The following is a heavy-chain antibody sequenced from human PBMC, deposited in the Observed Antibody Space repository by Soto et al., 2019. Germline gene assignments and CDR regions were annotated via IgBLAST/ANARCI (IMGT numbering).Heavy chain of an antibody. J-gene: IGHJ4*02. CDR2: VYHSGST. D-gene: IGHD3-10*01. Sequence: PSETLSLTCAVSVGSISSGGYSWSWIRQPPGKGLEWIGYVYHSGSTNYNPSLKSRVTISVDKWKNQFSLQLRSMTAADTAVYYCAAHSGSTYGPLDYWGQGTQVTVSS. V-gene: IGHV4-30-2*01. CDR1: VGSISSGGYS. CDR3: AAHSGSTYGPLDY.